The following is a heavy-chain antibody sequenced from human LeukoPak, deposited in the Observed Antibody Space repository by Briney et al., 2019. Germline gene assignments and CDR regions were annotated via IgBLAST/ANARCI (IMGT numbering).Heavy chain of an antibody. CDR2: ISSSGSYI. CDR3: ARDTLGEGEDANYAVYYFDY. V-gene: IGHV3-21*01. J-gene: IGHJ4*02. Sequence: GGSLRLSCAASRFTFSSYSMNWVRQAPGKGLEWVSSISSSGSYIYYADSVKGRFTISRDNAKNSLYLQMNSLRADDTAVYYCARDTLGEGEDANYAVYYFDYWGQGTVVTVSS. CDR1: RFTFSSYS. D-gene: IGHD4/OR15-4a*01.